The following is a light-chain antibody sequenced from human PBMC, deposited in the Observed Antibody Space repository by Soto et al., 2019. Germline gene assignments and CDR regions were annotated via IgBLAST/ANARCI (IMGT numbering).Light chain of an antibody. CDR3: QSYNPGPS. CDR2: AAS. Sequence: DIQMTQSPSSLSAFVGDRVTITCRASPGVNNYLAWYQQKPGKVPSLLIYAASTLQAGVPSRFSGSGSGRDFTLTISSLQPEDGANYFCQSYNPGPSFGGGTKVEVK. J-gene: IGKJ4*01. V-gene: IGKV1-27*01. CDR1: PGVNNY.